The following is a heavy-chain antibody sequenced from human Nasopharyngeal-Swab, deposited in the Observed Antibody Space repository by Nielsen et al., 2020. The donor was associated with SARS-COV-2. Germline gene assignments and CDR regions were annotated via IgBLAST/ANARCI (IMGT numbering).Heavy chain of an antibody. V-gene: IGHV4-39*07. CDR1: GGSISSSSYY. Sequence: SESLSLTCTVSGGSISSSSYYWGWIRQPPGKGPEWIGSIYYSGSTYYNPSLKSRFTISVDTSKNQFSLTLSSVTAADTAVYYCARGGSTPMIISYWGQGTLVTVSS. D-gene: IGHD5-18*01. J-gene: IGHJ4*02. CDR2: IYYSGST. CDR3: ARGGSTPMIISY.